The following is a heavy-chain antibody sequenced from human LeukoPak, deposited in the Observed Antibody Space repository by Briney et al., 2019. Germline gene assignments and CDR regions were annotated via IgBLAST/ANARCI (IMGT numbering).Heavy chain of an antibody. CDR2: ISSSSSYI. D-gene: IGHD6-19*01. Sequence: GGSLRLSCAASGLTISSYSMNWVRQAPGKGLQWVSYISSSSSYIYYADSVKGRFTISRDNAKNSLYLQMNSLRAEDTAVYYCARDLYIAVAGADYWGQGTLVTVSS. CDR1: GLTISSYS. CDR3: ARDLYIAVAGADY. J-gene: IGHJ4*02. V-gene: IGHV3-21*05.